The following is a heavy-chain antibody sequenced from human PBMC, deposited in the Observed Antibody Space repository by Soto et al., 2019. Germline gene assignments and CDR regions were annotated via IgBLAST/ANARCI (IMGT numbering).Heavy chain of an antibody. J-gene: IGHJ5*02. CDR1: GSSTTDYY. Sequence: PSETLSLTCTVSGSSTTDYYWNWIRQPPGKGLEWIGYIYNNGVTNYNPSLKSRVTISVDTSKNRFSLNLSSVTAADTAMYYCARAIAAAGNWFAPWVQGTLVTVSS. CDR2: IYNNGVT. D-gene: IGHD6-13*01. CDR3: ARAIAAAGNWFAP. V-gene: IGHV4-59*01.